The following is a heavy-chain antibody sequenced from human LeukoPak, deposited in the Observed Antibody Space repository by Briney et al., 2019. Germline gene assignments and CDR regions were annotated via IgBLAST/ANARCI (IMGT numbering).Heavy chain of an antibody. CDR3: AKVKHSVRRDDDFDI. Sequence: GGSLRLSCAASGFTLDDYAMHWVRQAPGKGLEWVSGFSWNSGGIGYADSVKGRFTISRDNAKNSLYLQMNSLRAEDTALYYCAKVKHSVRRDDDFDIWGQGTMVTVSS. V-gene: IGHV3-9*01. CDR2: FSWNSGGI. CDR1: GFTLDDYA. D-gene: IGHD3-10*01. J-gene: IGHJ3*02.